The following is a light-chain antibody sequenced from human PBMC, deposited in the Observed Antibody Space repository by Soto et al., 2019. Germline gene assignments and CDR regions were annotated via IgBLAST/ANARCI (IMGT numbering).Light chain of an antibody. CDR3: QQYNSYRT. Sequence: DIQMTQSPSTLSASVGDRVTITCRASQTISNWLAWYQVKPGKAPKLLIYDASILESGVPSRFSGSGSGTEFTLTIRSLQPDDFATYYCQQYNSYRTFGQGTKVDIK. V-gene: IGKV1-5*01. CDR1: QTISNW. CDR2: DAS. J-gene: IGKJ1*01.